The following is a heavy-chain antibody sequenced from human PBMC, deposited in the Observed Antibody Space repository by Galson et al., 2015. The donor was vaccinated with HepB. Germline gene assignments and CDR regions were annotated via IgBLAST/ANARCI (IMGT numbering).Heavy chain of an antibody. CDR3: ARAEWEQLGLDAFDI. D-gene: IGHD1-26*01. CDR2: ISYDGSNK. V-gene: IGHV3-30*04. CDR1: GFTFSSYA. J-gene: IGHJ3*02. Sequence: SLRLSCAASGFTFSSYAMHWVRQAPGKGLEWVAVISYDGSNKYYADSVKGRFTISRDNSKNTLYLQMNSLRAEDTAVYYCARAEWEQLGLDAFDIWGQGTMVTVSS.